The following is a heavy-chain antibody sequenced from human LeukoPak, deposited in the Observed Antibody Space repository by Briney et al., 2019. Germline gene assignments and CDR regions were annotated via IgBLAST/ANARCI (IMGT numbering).Heavy chain of an antibody. CDR2: INPNSGGT. D-gene: IGHD5-12*01. V-gene: IGHV1-2*02. Sequence: GASVKVSCKASGYTFTGYYMHWVRQAPGQGLEWMGWINPNSGGTNYAQKFQGRVTMTRDTSISTAYMELSRLRSDDTAVYYCARDAGSGYDPNYDYWGQGTLDTVSS. CDR3: ARDAGSGYDPNYDY. J-gene: IGHJ4*02. CDR1: GYTFTGYY.